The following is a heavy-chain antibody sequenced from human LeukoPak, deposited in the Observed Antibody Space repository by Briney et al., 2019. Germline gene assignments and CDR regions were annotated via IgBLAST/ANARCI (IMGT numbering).Heavy chain of an antibody. D-gene: IGHD1-1*01. V-gene: IGHV1-69*02. CDR1: GFTFTGYY. CDR3: ASWRTTAAER. CDR2: IIPILGIA. J-gene: IGHJ4*02. Sequence: SVKVSCKTSGFTFTGYYIHWVRQAPGQGPEWMGRIIPILGIANYAQKFQGRVTITADKSTSTAYMELSSLRCEDTAVCYCASWRTTAAERWGQGTLVTVSS.